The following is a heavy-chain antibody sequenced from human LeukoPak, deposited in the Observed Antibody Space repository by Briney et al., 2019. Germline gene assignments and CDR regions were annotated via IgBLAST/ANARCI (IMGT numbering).Heavy chain of an antibody. J-gene: IGHJ1*01. Sequence: GASVKVSCKASGYTFTGHYMHWVRQAPGQGLEWMGRINPNSGGTNYAQKFQGRVTMTRDTPISTAYMELSRLGSDDTALYYCAREERYYDSSGYYFQRWGQGTLVIVSS. CDR2: INPNSGGT. D-gene: IGHD3-22*01. V-gene: IGHV1-2*02. CDR1: GYTFTGHY. CDR3: AREERYYDSSGYYFQR.